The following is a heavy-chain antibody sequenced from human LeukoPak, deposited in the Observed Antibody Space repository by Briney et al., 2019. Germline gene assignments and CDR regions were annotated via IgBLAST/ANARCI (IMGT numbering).Heavy chain of an antibody. V-gene: IGHV4-34*01. CDR3: ARLHQGAFDI. Sequence: SETLPLTCAVYGGSFSGYYWSWIRQPPGKGLEWIGEINHSGSTNYNPSLKSRVTISVDTSKNQFSLKLSSVTAADTAVYYCARLHQGAFDIWGQGTMVTVSS. J-gene: IGHJ3*02. CDR1: GGSFSGYY. CDR2: INHSGST.